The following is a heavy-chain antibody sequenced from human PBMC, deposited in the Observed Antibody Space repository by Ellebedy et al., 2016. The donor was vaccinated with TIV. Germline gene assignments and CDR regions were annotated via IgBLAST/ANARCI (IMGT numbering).Heavy chain of an antibody. CDR2: ISYDGSNK. V-gene: IGHV3-30*18. J-gene: IGHJ2*01. CDR3: AKSRYDSRWFDL. D-gene: IGHD3-22*01. Sequence: GGSLRLXXAASGFTFSSYGMHWVRQAPGKGLEWVAVISYDGSNKYYADSVKGRFTISRDNSKNTLYLQMNSLRAEDTAVYYCAKSRYDSRWFDLWGRGTLVTVSS. CDR1: GFTFSSYG.